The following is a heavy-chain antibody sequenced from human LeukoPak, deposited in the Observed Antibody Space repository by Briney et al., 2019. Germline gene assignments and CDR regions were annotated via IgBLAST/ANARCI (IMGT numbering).Heavy chain of an antibody. J-gene: IGHJ5*02. Sequence: PSETLSLTCTVSGGSISSYYWIWIRQPAGKGLEWIGRIYTSGSTNYNPSLKSRVTISVDKSKNQFSLKLSSVTAADTAVYYCAREYGTGWFDPWGQGTLVTVSS. V-gene: IGHV4-4*07. CDR1: GGSISSYY. CDR2: IYTSGST. CDR3: AREYGTGWFDP. D-gene: IGHD4-17*01.